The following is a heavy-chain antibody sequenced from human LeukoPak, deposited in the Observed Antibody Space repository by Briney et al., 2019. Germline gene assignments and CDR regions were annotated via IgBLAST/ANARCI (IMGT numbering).Heavy chain of an antibody. V-gene: IGHV3-11*01. Sequence: GGSLRLSWAASGFTFSDYYMSWIRQAPGKGLEWVSYISSSGSTIYYADSVKGRFTISRDNAKNSLYLQMNSLRAEDTAVYYCAREWTDCSSTSCYTEDAFDIWGQGTMVTVSS. D-gene: IGHD2-2*02. CDR2: ISSSGSTI. CDR3: AREWTDCSSTSCYTEDAFDI. CDR1: GFTFSDYY. J-gene: IGHJ3*02.